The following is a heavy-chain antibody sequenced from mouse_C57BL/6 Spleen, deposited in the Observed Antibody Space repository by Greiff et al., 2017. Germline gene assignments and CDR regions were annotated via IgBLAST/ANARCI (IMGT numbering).Heavy chain of an antibody. V-gene: IGHV1-82*01. J-gene: IGHJ4*01. Sequence: VQGVESGPELVKPGASVKISCKASGYAFSSSWMNWVKQRPGKGLEWIGRMYPRNGDTNCNGKFKGKATLTADKSSSTAYMQLSSLTSEDSAVYFCARETYAMDYWGQGTSVTVSS. CDR2: MYPRNGDT. CDR3: ARETYAMDY. CDR1: GYAFSSSW.